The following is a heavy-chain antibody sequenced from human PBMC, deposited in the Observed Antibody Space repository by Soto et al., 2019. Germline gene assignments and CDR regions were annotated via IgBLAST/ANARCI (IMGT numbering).Heavy chain of an antibody. Sequence: QLQLQESGPGLVKPSETLSLTCTVSGGSISSSSYYWGWIRQPPGKGLEWIGSIYYSGSTYYNPSLKSRVTISVDTSKNQFSLKLSSVTAADTAVYYCARRVLLWFGDSPLEWYFDLWGRGTLVTVSS. CDR3: ARRVLLWFGDSPLEWYFDL. J-gene: IGHJ2*01. CDR2: IYYSGST. CDR1: GGSISSSSYY. V-gene: IGHV4-39*01. D-gene: IGHD3-10*01.